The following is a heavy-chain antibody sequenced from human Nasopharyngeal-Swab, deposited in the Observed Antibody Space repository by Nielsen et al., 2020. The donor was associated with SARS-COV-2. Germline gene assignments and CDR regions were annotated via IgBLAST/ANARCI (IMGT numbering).Heavy chain of an antibody. D-gene: IGHD3-22*01. CDR3: ARDNYYDSSGRLFDY. CDR1: GYTFTSYG. J-gene: IGHJ4*02. V-gene: IGHV1-18*01. CDR2: ISAYNGNT. Sequence: ASVKVSCKASGYTFTSYGISWVRQAPGQGLEWMGWISAYNGNTNYAQKLQGRVTMTTDTSTSTAYMELRSLRSDDTAVYYCARDNYYDSSGRLFDYWGQGTLVTVSS.